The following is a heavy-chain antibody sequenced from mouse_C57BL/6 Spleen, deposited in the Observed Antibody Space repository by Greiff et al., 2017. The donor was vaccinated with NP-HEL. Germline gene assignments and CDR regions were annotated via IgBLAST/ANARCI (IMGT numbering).Heavy chain of an antibody. V-gene: IGHV1-80*01. CDR1: GYAFSSYW. CDR2: IYPGDGDT. CDR3: ARWGPDDGYSFAY. D-gene: IGHD2-3*01. Sequence: VQLQQSGAELVKPGASVKISCKASGYAFSSYWMNWVKQRPGKGLEWIGQIYPGDGDTNYNGKFKGKATLTADKSSSTAYMQLSSLTSEDSAVYFCARWGPDDGYSFAYWGQGTLVTVSA. J-gene: IGHJ3*01.